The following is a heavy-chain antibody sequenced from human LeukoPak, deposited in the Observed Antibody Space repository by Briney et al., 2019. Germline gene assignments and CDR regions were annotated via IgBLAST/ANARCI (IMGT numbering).Heavy chain of an antibody. CDR3: ASQLGTMDGDY. CDR2: INPNSGGT. V-gene: IGHV1-2*06. J-gene: IGHJ4*02. D-gene: IGHD1-1*01. Sequence: GASVKVSCKASGYTFTDYYMHWVRQAPGQGLEWIGRINPNSGGTSSARKFQGRDTMTRDTSISTAYMELSRLRSDDTAVYYCASQLGTMDGDYWGQGTLVTVSS. CDR1: GYTFTDYY.